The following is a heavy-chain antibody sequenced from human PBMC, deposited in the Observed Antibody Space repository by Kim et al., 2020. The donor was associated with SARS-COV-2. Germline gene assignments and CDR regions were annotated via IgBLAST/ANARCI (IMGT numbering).Heavy chain of an antibody. CDR3: VRDAWGIDY. CDR2: INTDGTIT. CDR1: GFTFNIYW. V-gene: IGHV3-74*01. Sequence: GGSLRLSCAASGFTFNIYWMHWVRQAPGKGLVWVSHINTDGTITRYADSVRGRFTIFRDNAKNTLYLQMSSLRAEDTAMYYCVRDAWGIDYWGQGTPVTV. J-gene: IGHJ4*02. D-gene: IGHD3-16*01.